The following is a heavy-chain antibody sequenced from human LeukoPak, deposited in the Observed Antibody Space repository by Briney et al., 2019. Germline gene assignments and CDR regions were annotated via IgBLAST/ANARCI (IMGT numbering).Heavy chain of an antibody. CDR1: GYTFTSYD. CDR2: MNPNSGNT. Sequence: GASVKVSCKASGYTFTSYDINWVRQATGQGLEWMGWMNPNSGNTGYAQKFQGRVTMTRNTSISTAYMELSSLRSEDTAVYYCARGIQGYDILTGIPPDWGQGTLVTVSS. D-gene: IGHD3-9*01. J-gene: IGHJ4*02. V-gene: IGHV1-8*01. CDR3: ARGIQGYDILTGIPPD.